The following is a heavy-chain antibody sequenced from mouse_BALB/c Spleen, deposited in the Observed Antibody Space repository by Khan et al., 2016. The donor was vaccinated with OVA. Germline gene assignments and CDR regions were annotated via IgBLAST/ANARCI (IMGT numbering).Heavy chain of an antibody. CDR3: ATHYGNPFAF. CDR1: GFNIKDTY. J-gene: IGHJ3*01. D-gene: IGHD2-1*01. Sequence: VQLKQSGAELVKPGASVKLSCSASGFNIKDTYIHWMKQRPEQGLEWIGRIDPPNDDSKYGPKFQAKATLTAETSSNTAYLQLSSLTYEDTAVYYCATHYGNPFAFWGQGTLVSVSA. CDR2: IDPPNDDS. V-gene: IGHV14-3*02.